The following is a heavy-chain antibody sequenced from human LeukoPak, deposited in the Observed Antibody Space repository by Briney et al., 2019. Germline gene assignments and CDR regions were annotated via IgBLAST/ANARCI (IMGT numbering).Heavy chain of an antibody. D-gene: IGHD5-24*01. V-gene: IGHV4-39*07. CDR1: GGSMSSSSYY. J-gene: IGHJ3*02. CDR3: ARRRRWLTDAFDI. Sequence: SETLSLTCTVSGGSMSSSSYYWGWIRQPPGKGLEWIGSIYYSGSTYYNPSLKSRVTISVDTSKNQFSLKLSSVTAADTAVYYCARRRRWLTDAFDIWGQGTMVTVSS. CDR2: IYYSGST.